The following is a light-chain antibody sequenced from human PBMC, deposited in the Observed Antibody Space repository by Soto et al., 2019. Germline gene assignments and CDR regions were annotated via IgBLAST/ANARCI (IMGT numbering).Light chain of an antibody. CDR3: GTWDSSLSAWV. Sequence: QSALTQPPSVSAAPGQKVTISCSGSSSNIGNNYVSWYQQLPGTAPKLLIYENNKRPSGIPDRFSGSKTGTSATLGITGLQTGDGADYYCGTWDSSLSAWVFGGGTKLTVL. J-gene: IGLJ3*02. CDR2: ENN. CDR1: SSNIGNNY. V-gene: IGLV1-51*02.